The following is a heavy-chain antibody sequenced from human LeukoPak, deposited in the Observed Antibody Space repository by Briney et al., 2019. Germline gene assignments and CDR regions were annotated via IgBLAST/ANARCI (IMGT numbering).Heavy chain of an antibody. CDR3: AKALPPTVTNPIFNY. J-gene: IGHJ4*02. CDR1: GFTFDDYA. Sequence: GRSLRLSCAASGFTFDDYAMHWVRQAPGKGLEWVSGISWNSGGIGYADSVKGRFTISRDNAKNSLYLQMNSLRAEDTALYYCAKALPPTVTNPIFNYWGQGTLVTVSS. CDR2: ISWNSGGI. D-gene: IGHD4-17*01. V-gene: IGHV3-9*01.